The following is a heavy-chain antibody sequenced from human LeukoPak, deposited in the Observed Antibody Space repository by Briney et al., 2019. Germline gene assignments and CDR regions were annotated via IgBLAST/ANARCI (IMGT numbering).Heavy chain of an antibody. CDR2: IYPGDADT. D-gene: IGHD2-2*01. CDR3: ARPLPAADAFDI. CDR1: GYSFTSYW. V-gene: IGHV5-51*01. Sequence: GESLKISCKGSGYSFTSYWMGWVRQMPGKGLEWMGIIYPGDADTRYRPSFQGQVTISADKSISTAYLQWSSLKASDTAMYYCARPLPAADAFDIWGQGTMVTVSS. J-gene: IGHJ3*02.